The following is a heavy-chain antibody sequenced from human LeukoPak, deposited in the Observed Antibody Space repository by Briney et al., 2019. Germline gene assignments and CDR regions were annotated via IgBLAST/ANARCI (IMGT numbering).Heavy chain of an antibody. CDR2: ISAYNGNT. CDR3: ARDPGYSSSWSNNYYYYGMDV. J-gene: IGHJ6*02. V-gene: IGHV1-18*01. Sequence: WASVKVSCKASGYTFTSYGISWVRQAPGQGLEWMGWISAYNGNTNYAQKLQGRVTMTTDTSTSTAYMELRSLRSDDTAVYYCARDPGYSSSWSNNYYYYGMDVWGQGTTVTVSS. D-gene: IGHD6-13*01. CDR1: GYTFTSYG.